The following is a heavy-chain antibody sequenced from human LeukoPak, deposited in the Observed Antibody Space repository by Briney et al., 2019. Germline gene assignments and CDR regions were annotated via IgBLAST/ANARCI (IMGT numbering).Heavy chain of an antibody. V-gene: IGHV3-7*01. CDR2: IKEDGSEK. CDR1: GFTFSSYW. J-gene: IGHJ4*02. Sequence: GGSLRLSCAASGFTFSSYWMSWVRQAPGKGLEWVADIKEDGSEKYYVDSVKGRFTISRDNAKNSLYLQMNSLRVEDTAVYYCALTPDYYGSGSFDYWGQGTLVTVSS. CDR3: ALTPDYYGSGSFDY. D-gene: IGHD3-10*01.